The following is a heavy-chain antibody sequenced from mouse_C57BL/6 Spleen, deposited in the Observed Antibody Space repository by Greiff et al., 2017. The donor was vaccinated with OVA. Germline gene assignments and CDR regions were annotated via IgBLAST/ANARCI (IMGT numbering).Heavy chain of an antibody. J-gene: IGHJ1*03. D-gene: IGHD2-1*01. CDR3: AGDLYHWYFDV. CDR2: LRYDGST. Sequence: EVKLQESGPGLVKPSQSLPLTCSATGYSITSGYYWNWIRQPPGNKLEWMGYLRYDGSTNYNPSLKNRTSITRDTSKNQFFLKLNSVTTEDTATYYCAGDLYHWYFDVWGTGTTVTVSS. V-gene: IGHV3-6*01. CDR1: GYSITSGYY.